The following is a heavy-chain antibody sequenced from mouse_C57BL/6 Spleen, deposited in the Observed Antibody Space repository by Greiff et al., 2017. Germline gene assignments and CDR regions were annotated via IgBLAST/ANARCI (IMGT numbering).Heavy chain of an antibody. Sequence: VQLVESGAELARPGASVKMSCKASGYTFTSYTMHWVKQRPGQGLEWIGYINPSSGYTKYNQKFKDKATLTADKSSSTAYMQLSSLTSEDSAVYYCARRGYGSSYDAMDYWGQGTSGTVSS. D-gene: IGHD1-1*01. CDR2: INPSSGYT. CDR3: ARRGYGSSYDAMDY. CDR1: GYTFTSYT. J-gene: IGHJ4*01. V-gene: IGHV1-4*01.